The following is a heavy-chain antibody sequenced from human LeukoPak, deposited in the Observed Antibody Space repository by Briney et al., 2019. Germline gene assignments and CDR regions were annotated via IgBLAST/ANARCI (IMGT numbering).Heavy chain of an antibody. CDR3: AKTDAWELHAFDI. D-gene: IGHD1-26*01. V-gene: IGHV3-30*02. CDR2: IRYDGSNK. CDR1: GFTFSYYG. J-gene: IGHJ3*02. Sequence: GGSLRLSCAASGFTFSYYGMHWVRQAPGQGLEWVAFIRYDGSNKYYADSVKGRFTISRDNSKNTLYLQMNSLRAEDTAVYYCAKTDAWELHAFDIWGQGTMVTVSS.